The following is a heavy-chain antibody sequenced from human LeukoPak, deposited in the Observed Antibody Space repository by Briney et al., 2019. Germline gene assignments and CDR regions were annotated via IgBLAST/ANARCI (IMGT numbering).Heavy chain of an antibody. V-gene: IGHV3-23*01. D-gene: IGHD6-13*01. CDR1: GFAFSSYA. Sequence: GGSLRLSCAASGFAFSSYAMSWVRQAPGKGLEWVSSISGTGGRTCYADPVKGRFTISRDNSKNTLDLQMNSLRADDTAVYYCARDGYSNYWYLNLWGQGTLVTVSS. CDR2: ISGTGGRT. CDR3: ARDGYSNYWYLNL. J-gene: IGHJ4*02.